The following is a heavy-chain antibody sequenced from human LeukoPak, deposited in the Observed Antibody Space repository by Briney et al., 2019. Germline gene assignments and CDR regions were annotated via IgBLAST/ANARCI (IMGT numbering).Heavy chain of an antibody. J-gene: IGHJ6*02. V-gene: IGHV3-30*02. CDR2: IWYDGSNK. D-gene: IGHD3-22*01. Sequence: GGSLRLSCAASGFTFSSYGMHWVRQAPGKGLEWVAVIWYDGSNKYYADSVKGRFTISRDNSKNTLYLQMSSLRAEDTAVYYCVKGARVTMIVVVITPRYYGMDVWGQGTTVTVSS. CDR1: GFTFSSYG. CDR3: VKGARVTMIVVVITPRYYGMDV.